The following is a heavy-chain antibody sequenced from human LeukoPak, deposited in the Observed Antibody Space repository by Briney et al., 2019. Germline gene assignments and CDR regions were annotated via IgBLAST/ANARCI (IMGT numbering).Heavy chain of an antibody. CDR1: GFTFSSYW. J-gene: IGHJ4*02. CDR2: IKQDGSEI. CDR3: VRLSTAAAGNDY. D-gene: IGHD6-13*01. V-gene: IGHV3-7*01. Sequence: GGSLRLSCAASGFTFSSYWMTWVRQVPGKGLEWVANIKQDGSEIYYVDSVKGRFTISRDNAKNSLYLQMNSLRAEDTAVYYCVRLSTAAAGNDYWGQGTLVTVSS.